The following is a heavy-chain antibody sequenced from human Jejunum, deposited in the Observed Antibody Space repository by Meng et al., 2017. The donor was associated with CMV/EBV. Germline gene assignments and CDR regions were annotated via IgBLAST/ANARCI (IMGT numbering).Heavy chain of an antibody. CDR1: GFTFSSYS. J-gene: IGHJ4*02. CDR3: VRVQTRQLAEAFDY. V-gene: IGHV3-48*04. Sequence: SGFTFSSYSMCWVRQAPGKGLEWVSYISSPGRTIYYADSVKGRFTISRDIPKNSLYLQMNSLRAEDTAVYCCVRVQTRQLAEAFDYWGQGTLVTVSS. CDR2: ISSPGRTI. D-gene: IGHD1-1*01.